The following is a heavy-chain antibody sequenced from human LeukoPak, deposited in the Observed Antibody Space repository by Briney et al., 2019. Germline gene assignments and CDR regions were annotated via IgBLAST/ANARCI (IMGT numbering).Heavy chain of an antibody. CDR3: ARDSYGSANYAFDI. CDR1: GGSISSSNW. Sequence: PSETLPLTCAVSGGSISSSNWWSWVRQPPGKGLEWIGEIYHSGSTNYNPSLKSRVTISVDKSKNQFSLKLSSVTAADTAVYYCARDSYGSANYAFDIWGQGTMVTVSS. CDR2: IYHSGST. V-gene: IGHV4-4*02. J-gene: IGHJ3*02. D-gene: IGHD3-10*01.